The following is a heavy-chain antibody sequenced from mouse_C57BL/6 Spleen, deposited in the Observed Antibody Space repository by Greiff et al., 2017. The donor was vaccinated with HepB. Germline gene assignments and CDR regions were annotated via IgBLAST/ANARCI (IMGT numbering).Heavy chain of an antibody. V-gene: IGHV5-17*01. CDR2: INSGSSTI. CDR3: ARTVWSWYFDV. J-gene: IGHJ1*03. Sequence: EVQLVESGGGLVKPGGSLKLSCAASGFTFSDYGMHWVRQAPEKGLEWVAYINSGSSTIYYADTVKGRFTISRDNAKNTLFLQMTSLRSEDTAMYYCARTVWSWYFDVWGTGTTVTVSS. CDR1: GFTFSDYG. D-gene: IGHD2-10*02.